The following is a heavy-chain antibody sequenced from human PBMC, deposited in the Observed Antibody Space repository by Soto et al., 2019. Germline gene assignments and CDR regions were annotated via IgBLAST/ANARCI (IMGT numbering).Heavy chain of an antibody. D-gene: IGHD2-15*01. Sequence: QVQLQQWGAGLLKPSETLSLTCAVYSGSFSGYYWSWIRQPPGKGLEWIGEINHSGSTNYNPSLKSRVTISVDTSKNQFSLKLSSVTAADTAVYYCARGSRLVVVVVAASRLFDYWGQGTLVTVSS. V-gene: IGHV4-34*01. CDR1: SGSFSGYY. CDR2: INHSGST. CDR3: ARGSRLVVVVVAASRLFDY. J-gene: IGHJ4*02.